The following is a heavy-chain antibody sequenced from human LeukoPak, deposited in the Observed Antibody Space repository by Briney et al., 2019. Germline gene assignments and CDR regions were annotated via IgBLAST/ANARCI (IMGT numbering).Heavy chain of an antibody. V-gene: IGHV4-61*02. D-gene: IGHD2-2*01. CDR1: GGSIRGDTHY. CDR3: AKAPSRPFYYMDV. J-gene: IGHJ6*03. Sequence: SETLSLTCTVSGGSIRGDTHYWSWVRQPAGKGLEWIGRICASGRTDSNPSLKSRVTISADTSKNQFFLKLNSVTAADTAVYYCAKAPSRPFYYMDVWGQGTTVTVSS. CDR2: ICASGRT.